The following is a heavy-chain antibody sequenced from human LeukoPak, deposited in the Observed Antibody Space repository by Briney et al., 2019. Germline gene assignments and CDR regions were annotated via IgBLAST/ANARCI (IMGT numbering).Heavy chain of an antibody. CDR1: GFIFTSYS. CDR3: AKDIGSYYDY. J-gene: IGHJ4*02. D-gene: IGHD3-10*01. CDR2: ISSSSSTI. V-gene: IGHV3-48*01. Sequence: GGSLRLSCAASGFIFTSYSMNWVRQAPGKGLEWISYISSSSSTIYYADSVRGRFTISRDNSKNTLYLEMNSLRAEDTAVYYCAKDIGSYYDYWGQGILVTVSS.